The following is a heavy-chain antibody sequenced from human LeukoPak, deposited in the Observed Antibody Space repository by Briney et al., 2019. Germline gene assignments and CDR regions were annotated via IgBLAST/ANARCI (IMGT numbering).Heavy chain of an antibody. CDR2: ISSSGDAT. CDR3: AKKAYCSGGVCYAPDY. Sequence: GGSLRLSCAASGFTLSSYAMSWVRQAPGKGLEWVSTISSSGDATYYADSVKGRFTISRDNSKNTLYLQMNSLRVEDTAVYYCAKKAYCSGGVCYAPDYWGQGTLVTVSS. J-gene: IGHJ4*02. V-gene: IGHV3-23*01. D-gene: IGHD2-8*02. CDR1: GFTLSSYA.